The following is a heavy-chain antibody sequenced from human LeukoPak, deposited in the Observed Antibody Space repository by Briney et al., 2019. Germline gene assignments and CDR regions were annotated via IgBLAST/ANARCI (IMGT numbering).Heavy chain of an antibody. V-gene: IGHV1-46*01. CDR2: TNPSGGST. J-gene: IGHJ3*02. CDR1: GYTFTSYY. CDR3: ASKTSYDSSGYYSPRAGYDAFDI. Sequence: RWASVKVSCKASGYTFTSYYMHWVRQAPGQGLEWMGITNPSGGSTSYAQKFQGRVTMTRDTSTSTVYMELSSLRSEDTAVYYCASKTSYDSSGYYSPRAGYDAFDIWGQGTMVTVSS. D-gene: IGHD3-22*01.